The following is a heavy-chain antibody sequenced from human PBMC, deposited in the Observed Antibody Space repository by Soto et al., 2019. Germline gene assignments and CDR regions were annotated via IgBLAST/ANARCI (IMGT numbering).Heavy chain of an antibody. D-gene: IGHD3-16*01. CDR1: GFTFSSYA. CDR3: PRDLSSGMYYPYTFDY. Sequence: QVQLVESGGGVVQPGRSLRLSCAASGFTFSSYAMHWVRQAPGKGLEWVAVISYDGSNKYYADSVKGRFTISRDNSKNMLSLQMNSLIAEDTAVHHYPRDLSSGMYYPYTFDYWGQGTLVTVSS. V-gene: IGHV3-30-3*01. CDR2: ISYDGSNK. J-gene: IGHJ4*02.